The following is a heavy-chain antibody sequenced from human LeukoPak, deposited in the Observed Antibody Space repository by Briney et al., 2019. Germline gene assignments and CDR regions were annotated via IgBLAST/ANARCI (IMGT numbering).Heavy chain of an antibody. Sequence: SETLSLTCTVSGGSISSYHWSWIRQPPGKGLEWIGYIYYSGSTNYNPSLKSRVTISVDTSKNQFSLKLSSVTAADTAVYYCARLKGGGSSGWYWFDPWGQGTLVTVSS. V-gene: IGHV4-59*12. CDR2: IYYSGST. D-gene: IGHD6-19*01. J-gene: IGHJ5*02. CDR3: ARLKGGGSSGWYWFDP. CDR1: GGSISSYH.